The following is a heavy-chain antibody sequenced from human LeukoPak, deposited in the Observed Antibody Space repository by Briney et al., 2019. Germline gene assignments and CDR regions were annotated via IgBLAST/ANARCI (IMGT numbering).Heavy chain of an antibody. CDR2: INHSGST. CDR3: ARRVYYYDSSGYYY. D-gene: IGHD3-22*01. V-gene: IGHV4-34*01. J-gene: IGHJ4*02. Sequence: SETLSLTCAVYGGSFSGYYWSWIRQPPGKGLEWIGEINHSGSTNYNPSLKSRVTISVDTSKNQFSLKLSSVTAADTAVYYCARRVYYYDSSGYYYWGQGTLVTVSS. CDR1: GGSFSGYY.